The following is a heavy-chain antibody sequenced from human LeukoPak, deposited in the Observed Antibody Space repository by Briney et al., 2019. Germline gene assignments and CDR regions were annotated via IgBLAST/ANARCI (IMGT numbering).Heavy chain of an antibody. CDR1: GGSFSGYY. J-gene: IGHJ4*02. CDR3: ARGSVYYGSGSYDY. Sequence: SETLSLTCAVYGGSFSGYYWSWIRQPPGKGLEWTGEINHSGSTNYNPSLKSRVTISVDTSKNQFSLKLSSVTAADTAVYYCARGSVYYGSGSYDYWGQGTLVTVSS. D-gene: IGHD3-10*01. CDR2: INHSGST. V-gene: IGHV4-34*01.